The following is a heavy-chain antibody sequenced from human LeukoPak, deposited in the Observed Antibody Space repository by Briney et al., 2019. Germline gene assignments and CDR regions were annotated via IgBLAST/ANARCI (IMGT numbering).Heavy chain of an antibody. V-gene: IGHV4-59*08. Sequence: SETLSLTCTVSGGSISSYYWSWIRQPPGKGLEWIGYTYYSGSTNYNPSLKSRVTISVDTSKNQFSLKLSSVTAADTAVYYCARHVDIVATIEAYFDYWGQGTLVTVSS. J-gene: IGHJ4*02. CDR1: GGSISSYY. D-gene: IGHD5-12*01. CDR3: ARHVDIVATIEAYFDY. CDR2: TYYSGST.